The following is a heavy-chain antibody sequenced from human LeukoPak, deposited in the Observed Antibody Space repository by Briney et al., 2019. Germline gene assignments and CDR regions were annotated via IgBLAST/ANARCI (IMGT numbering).Heavy chain of an antibody. J-gene: IGHJ1*01. V-gene: IGHV3-15*01. Sequence: KPGGSLRLSCAASGFTFSNSWMSWVRQAPGKGLEWVGRIKSKTGGGRTDDAVPVKCRFTISRDDSKNSLYLQMNRLKTEDTAVYYCITGYRVIYWGQGTLVTVSS. CDR3: ITGYRVIY. D-gene: IGHD3-16*02. CDR2: IKSKTGGGRT. CDR1: GFTFSNSW.